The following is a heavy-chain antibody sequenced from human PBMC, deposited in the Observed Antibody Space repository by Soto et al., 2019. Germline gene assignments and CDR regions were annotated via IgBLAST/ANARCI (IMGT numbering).Heavy chain of an antibody. CDR2: IYHSGNN. V-gene: IGHV4-4*02. CDR3: ARRWGEGRVDY. CDR1: GGSISSSNW. Sequence: QVQLQESGPGLVKPSGTLSLTCAVSGGSISSSNWWSWVRQPPGKGLEWNGEIYHSGNNNYNPSLKSRVTMAGDKCRKQFTLKLSSVTAEDTAVYYCARRWGEGRVDYWGQGTLVTVSS. J-gene: IGHJ4*02. D-gene: IGHD3-10*01.